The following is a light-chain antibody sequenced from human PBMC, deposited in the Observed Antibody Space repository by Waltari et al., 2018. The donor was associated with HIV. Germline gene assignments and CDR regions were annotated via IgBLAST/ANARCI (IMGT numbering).Light chain of an antibody. CDR1: SSNIGSNI. Sequence: QSVLTQPPSASGTPGQRVSIACSGSSSNIGSNIVNWYQQLPGTAPNLLIYINNQRPSGVPDRFSGSKSGTSASLAISGLQSEDDADYYCAAWDDSLNAWVFGGGTKLTVL. J-gene: IGLJ3*02. V-gene: IGLV1-44*01. CDR3: AAWDDSLNAWV. CDR2: INN.